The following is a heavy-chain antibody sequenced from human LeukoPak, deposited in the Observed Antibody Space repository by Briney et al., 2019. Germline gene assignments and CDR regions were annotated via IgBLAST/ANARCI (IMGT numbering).Heavy chain of an antibody. CDR3: AALVRGVIITAPGY. CDR2: IYHSGST. J-gene: IGHJ4*02. Sequence: SETVSLTCTVSGGSISSSSYYWGWIRQPPGKGLEWIGSIYHSGSTSYNPSLKSRVTMSVDTSKNRFSLKVTSVTAADTAVYYCAALVRGVIITAPGYWGQGTLVIVSS. CDR1: GGSISSSSYY. D-gene: IGHD3-10*01. V-gene: IGHV4-39*07.